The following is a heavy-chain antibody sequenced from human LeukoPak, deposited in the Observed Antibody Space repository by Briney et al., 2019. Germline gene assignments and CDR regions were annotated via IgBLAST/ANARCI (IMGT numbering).Heavy chain of an antibody. Sequence: SETLSLTCTVSGGSISSYYWSWIRQPPGKGLEWIGYIYYSGSTNYNPSLKSRVTISIDTSKNQFSLRLSSVTAADTAVYYCARRASGTYYYAFDIWGQGTMVTVSS. CDR1: GGSISSYY. J-gene: IGHJ3*02. CDR2: IYYSGST. CDR3: ARRASGTYYYAFDI. V-gene: IGHV4-59*08. D-gene: IGHD1-26*01.